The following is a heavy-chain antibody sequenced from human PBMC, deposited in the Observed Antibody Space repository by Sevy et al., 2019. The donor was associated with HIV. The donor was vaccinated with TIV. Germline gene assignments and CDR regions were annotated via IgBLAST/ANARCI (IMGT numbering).Heavy chain of an antibody. J-gene: IGHJ3*02. CDR2: ISPSGGSR. CDR1: GYTFTSYY. D-gene: IGHD6-6*01. V-gene: IGHV1-46*01. Sequence: ASVKVSCKASGYTFTSYYMHWVRQAPGQGLEWMGMISPSGGSRSYAQKFQGRVTMTRDTSTSIVYIELSSLRSEDTAVYYCAGDTGTSITARPSAFDIWGQGTMVTVSS. CDR3: AGDTGTSITARPSAFDI.